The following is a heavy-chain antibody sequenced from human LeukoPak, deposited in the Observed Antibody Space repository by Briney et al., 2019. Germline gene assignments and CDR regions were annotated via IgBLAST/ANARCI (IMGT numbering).Heavy chain of an antibody. CDR1: GGPISSSSYY. V-gene: IGHV4-39*01. J-gene: IGHJ4*02. Sequence: SETLSLTCTVSGGPISSSSYYWGWIRQPPGKGLEWIGSIYYSGSTYYNPSLKSRVTISVDTSKNQFSLKLSSVTAADTAVYYCARHSYDSSGYYFGWIDYWGQGTLVTVSS. CDR2: IYYSGST. CDR3: ARHSYDSSGYYFGWIDY. D-gene: IGHD3-22*01.